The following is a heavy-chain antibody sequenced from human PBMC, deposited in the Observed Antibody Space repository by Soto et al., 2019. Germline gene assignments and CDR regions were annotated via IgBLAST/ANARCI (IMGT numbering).Heavy chain of an antibody. CDR3: ARGYCSGGSCPVYFQH. CDR1: GYTFTSYA. V-gene: IGHV1-3*01. CDR2: INAGNGNT. D-gene: IGHD2-15*01. J-gene: IGHJ1*01. Sequence: QVQLVQSGAEVKKPGASVKVSCKASGYTFTSYAMHWVRQAPGQRLEWMGWINAGNGNTKYSQKFQGRVTITRDTSASTAYMELSGLRSEDMAVYYCARGYCSGGSCPVYFQHWGQGTLVTVSS.